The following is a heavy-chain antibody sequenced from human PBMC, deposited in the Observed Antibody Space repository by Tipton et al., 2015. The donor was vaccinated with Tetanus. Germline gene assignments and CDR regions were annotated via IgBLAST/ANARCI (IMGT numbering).Heavy chain of an antibody. V-gene: IGHV4-34*01. CDR2: INHSGST. D-gene: IGHD3-9*01. Sequence: TLSLTCAVYGGSFSGYYWSWIRQPPGKGLEWIGEINHSGSTNYNPSLKSRVTISVDTSKNQFSLKLSSVTAADTAVYYCARRDHILTGHDYWGQGTLVTVSS. J-gene: IGHJ4*02. CDR1: GGSFSGYY. CDR3: ARRDHILTGHDY.